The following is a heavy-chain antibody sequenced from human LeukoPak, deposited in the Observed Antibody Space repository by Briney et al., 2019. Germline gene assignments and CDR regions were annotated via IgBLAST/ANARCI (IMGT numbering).Heavy chain of an antibody. CDR1: GGSISSYY. Sequence: SETLSLTCTVSGGSISSYYWSWIRQPPGKGLEWIGYIYYSGSTNYNPSLKSRVTISVDTSKNQFSLKLSSVTAADTAVYYCARDRELFDYWGPGTLVTVSS. V-gene: IGHV4-59*01. CDR2: IYYSGST. J-gene: IGHJ4*01. D-gene: IGHD3-10*01. CDR3: ARDRELFDY.